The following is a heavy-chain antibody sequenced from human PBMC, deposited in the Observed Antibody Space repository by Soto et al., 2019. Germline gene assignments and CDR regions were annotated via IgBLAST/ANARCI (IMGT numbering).Heavy chain of an antibody. V-gene: IGHV3-15*01. CDR3: TTTPPYCSGGSCYRYFDY. Sequence: GGSLRLSCAASGFTFSNAWMSWVRQAPGKGLEWVGRIKSKTDGGTTDYAAPVKGRFTISRDDSKNTLYLQMNSLKTEDTAVYYCTTTPPYCSGGSCYRYFDYWGQGTLVTVSS. CDR2: IKSKTDGGTT. CDR1: GFTFSNAW. D-gene: IGHD2-15*01. J-gene: IGHJ4*02.